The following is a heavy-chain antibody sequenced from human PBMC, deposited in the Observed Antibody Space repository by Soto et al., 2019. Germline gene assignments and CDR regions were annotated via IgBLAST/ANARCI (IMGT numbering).Heavy chain of an antibody. CDR1: GGSFSGYY. Sequence: QVQLQQWGAGLLKPSETLSLTCAVYGGSFSGYYWSWIRQPPGKGLEWIGEINHSGSTNYNPSLKSRVTISVDTSKNQFSLKLSSVTAADTAVYYCASLNIREPAGFDYWGQGTLVTVSS. CDR2: INHSGST. J-gene: IGHJ4*02. CDR3: ASLNIREPAGFDY. D-gene: IGHD1-1*01. V-gene: IGHV4-34*01.